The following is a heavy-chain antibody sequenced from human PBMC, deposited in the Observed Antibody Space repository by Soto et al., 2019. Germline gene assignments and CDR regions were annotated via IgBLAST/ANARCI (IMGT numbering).Heavy chain of an antibody. Sequence: QVQLVESGGGVVQPGRSLRLSCAASGFTFSTYAMHWVRQAPGKGLEWVAVISYDGGNKYYADSVKGRFTISRDNYKNTLYLQMNSLRADDTAVYFCARPRRDGYSPYSPDYYYDMDVW. CDR1: GFTFSTYA. V-gene: IGHV3-30-3*01. J-gene: IGHJ6*01. CDR2: ISYDGGNK. CDR3: ARPRRDGYSPYSPDYYYDMDV. D-gene: IGHD4-4*01.